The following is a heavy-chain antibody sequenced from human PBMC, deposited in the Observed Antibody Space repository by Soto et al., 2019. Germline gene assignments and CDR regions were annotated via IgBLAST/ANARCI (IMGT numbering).Heavy chain of an antibody. D-gene: IGHD6-19*01. Sequence: SETLSLTCSVSGGSISSSTYYWGWIRQPPGKGLEWIGNIYYSGSTYYNPSLKSRVTMSVDTSENQFSLKLTSVTAADTAVYYCAGIAVAGRYWSGELDYWGQGTVVNVS. CDR2: IYYSGST. CDR3: AGIAVAGRYWSGELDY. CDR1: GGSISSSTYY. J-gene: IGHJ4*02. V-gene: IGHV4-39*01.